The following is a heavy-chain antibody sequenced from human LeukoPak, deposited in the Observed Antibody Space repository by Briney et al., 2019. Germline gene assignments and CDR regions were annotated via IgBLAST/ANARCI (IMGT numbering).Heavy chain of an antibody. CDR2: IWYDGSNK. J-gene: IGHJ4*02. V-gene: IGHV3-33*01. D-gene: IGHD3-16*01. CDR3: ARSNNGGWGYCDY. Sequence: GGSLRLSCAASGFSFSNYGMHWVRQAPGKGLEWVAVIWYDGSNKYYADSVKGRFTISRDNSKNTLYVQMSSLRAVDTAVYYCARSNNGGWGYCDYWGQGSLVTVSS. CDR1: GFSFSNYG.